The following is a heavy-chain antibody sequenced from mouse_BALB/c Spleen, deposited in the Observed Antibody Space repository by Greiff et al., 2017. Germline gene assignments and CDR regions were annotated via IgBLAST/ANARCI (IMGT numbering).Heavy chain of an antibody. D-gene: IGHD1-1*01. J-gene: IGHJ4*01. V-gene: IGHV2-2*02. CDR2: IWSGGST. Sequence: QVQLQQSGPGLVQPSQSLSITCTVSGLSLTSYGVHWVRQSPGKGLEWLGVIWSGGSTDYHAAFISRLSISKDNSKSQVFFKMNSLQANDTAIYYCARHTDYAMDNWGQGTSVTVSS. CDR1: GLSLTSYG. CDR3: ARHTDYAMDN.